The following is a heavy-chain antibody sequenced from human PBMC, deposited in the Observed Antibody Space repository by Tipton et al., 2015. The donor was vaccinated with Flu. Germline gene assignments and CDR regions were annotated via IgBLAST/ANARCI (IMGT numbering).Heavy chain of an antibody. V-gene: IGHV1-18*01. CDR1: GYTFTSYG. CDR2: ISAYNGNT. D-gene: IGHD1-26*01. J-gene: IGHJ6*02. CDR3: ASPSPGYSGMTPYSYYGMDV. Sequence: QLVQSGAEVKKPGASVKVSCKASGYTFTSYGISWVRQAPGQGLEWMGWISAYNGNTNYAQKLQGRVTMTTDTSTSTAYMELRSLRSDDPAVYSCASPSPGYSGMTPYSYYGMDVWGQGTTVTVSS.